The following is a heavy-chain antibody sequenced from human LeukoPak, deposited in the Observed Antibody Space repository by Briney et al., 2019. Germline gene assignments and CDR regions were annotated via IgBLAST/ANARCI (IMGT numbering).Heavy chain of an antibody. Sequence: GGSLRLSCAASRFTFSSYGMHWVRQAPGKGLEWVAVISYDGSNKYYADSVKGRFTISRDNSKNTLYLQMNSLRAEDTAVYYCAKGSRPTDDYWGQGTLVTVSS. CDR1: RFTFSSYG. V-gene: IGHV3-30*18. J-gene: IGHJ4*02. CDR3: AKGSRPTDDY. CDR2: ISYDGSNK.